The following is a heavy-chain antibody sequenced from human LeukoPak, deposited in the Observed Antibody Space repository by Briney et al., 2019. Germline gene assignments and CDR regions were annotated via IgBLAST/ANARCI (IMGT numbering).Heavy chain of an antibody. J-gene: IGHJ5*02. CDR3: ARDHVA. D-gene: IGHD3-16*01. CDR1: GFTFNNAW. V-gene: IGHV3-15*01. Sequence: PGGSLRLSCAASGFTFNNAWMSWVRQAPGKGLEWISRIKSKTYGGTTEYAAPVKGRFTISRDDSESTRFLQMDSLTTDHTGLYYGARDHVAWGQGTLVTVSS. CDR2: IKSKTYGGTT.